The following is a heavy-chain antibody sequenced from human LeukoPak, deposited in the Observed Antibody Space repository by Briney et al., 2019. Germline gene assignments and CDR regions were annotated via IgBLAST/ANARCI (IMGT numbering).Heavy chain of an antibody. CDR2: ISYDGSNK. V-gene: IGHV3-30-3*01. CDR1: GFTFSSYA. J-gene: IGHJ4*02. CDR3: ARDNYYDSSGPDY. D-gene: IGHD3-22*01. Sequence: PGGSLRLSCAASGFTFSSYAMHWVRQAPGKGLEWVAVISYDGSNKYYADSVKGRFTISRDNSKNTLYLQMNSLRAEDTAAYYCARDNYYDSSGPDYWGQGTLVTVSS.